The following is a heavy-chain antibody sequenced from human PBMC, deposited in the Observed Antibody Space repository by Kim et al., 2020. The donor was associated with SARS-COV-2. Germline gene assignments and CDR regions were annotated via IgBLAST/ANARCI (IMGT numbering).Heavy chain of an antibody. CDR1: GFVFMNYA. J-gene: IGHJ6*02. D-gene: IGHD3-10*01. CDR2: ISGSGGSS. V-gene: IGHV3-23*01. Sequence: GGSLRLSCAASGFVFMNYAMTWVRQAPGKGLEWVSGISGSGGSSYYADSVKGRFTISRDNSKDTVYLQMNSPRADDTAVYYCVKSVGEYYYYYGLDVWGQGTTVTVSS. CDR3: VKSVGEYYYYYGLDV.